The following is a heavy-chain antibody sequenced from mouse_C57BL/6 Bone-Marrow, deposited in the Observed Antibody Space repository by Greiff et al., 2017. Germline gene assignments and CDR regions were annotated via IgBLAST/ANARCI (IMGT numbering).Heavy chain of an antibody. CDR1: GYTFTDYY. CDR3: ARGGWGDFDY. J-gene: IGHJ2*01. Sequence: EVQLQQSGPELVKPGASVKISCKASGYTFTDYYMNWVKQSHGKSLEWIGDINPNNGGTSYNQKFKGKATLTVDKSSSTAYMELRSLTSEDSAVYYCARGGWGDFDYGGQGTTLTVSS. D-gene: IGHD3-3*01. CDR2: INPNNGGT. V-gene: IGHV1-26*01.